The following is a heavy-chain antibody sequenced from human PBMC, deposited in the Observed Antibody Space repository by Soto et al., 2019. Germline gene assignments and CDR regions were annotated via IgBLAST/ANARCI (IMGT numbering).Heavy chain of an antibody. D-gene: IGHD2-8*01. J-gene: IGHJ6*04. CDR1: GYTFTRYG. CDR3: AKNGQPPYYYYGLDV. V-gene: IGHV1-18*01. CDR2: ISGYNGDA. Sequence: GASVKVSCKASGYTFTRYGISWVRQAPGQGLEWMGWISGYNGDANYAQRFQGRVSMTIDTSTTTAYMELRTLTSDDTAVYYCAKNGQPPYYYYGLDVWGKGTTVTVSS.